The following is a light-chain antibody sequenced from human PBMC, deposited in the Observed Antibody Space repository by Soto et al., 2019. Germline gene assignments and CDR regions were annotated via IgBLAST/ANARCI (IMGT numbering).Light chain of an antibody. Sequence: EIVMTQSPATLSVSPGDIASLSCKASQSVSSNLAWYQQKPGQAPRLLIYGASTRATGIPARFSGSGSGTEFTLTISSLQSEDFAVYYCQQYNNWPRTFGQGTKVDIK. V-gene: IGKV3-15*01. CDR1: QSVSSN. J-gene: IGKJ1*01. CDR2: GAS. CDR3: QQYNNWPRT.